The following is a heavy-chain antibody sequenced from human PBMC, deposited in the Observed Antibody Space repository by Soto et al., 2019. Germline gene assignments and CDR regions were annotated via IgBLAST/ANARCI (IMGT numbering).Heavy chain of an antibody. D-gene: IGHD3-3*01. Sequence: GGSLRLSCAASGFTFSSYSMSWVRQAPGKGLEWVSYISSSSSTIYYADSVKGRFTISRDNAKNSLYLQMNSLRDEDTAVYYCARGVGITIFGVVIPQYYYYYYGMDVWGQGTTVTVSS. CDR2: ISSSSSTI. CDR1: GFTFSSYS. CDR3: ARGVGITIFGVVIPQYYYYYYGMDV. J-gene: IGHJ6*02. V-gene: IGHV3-48*02.